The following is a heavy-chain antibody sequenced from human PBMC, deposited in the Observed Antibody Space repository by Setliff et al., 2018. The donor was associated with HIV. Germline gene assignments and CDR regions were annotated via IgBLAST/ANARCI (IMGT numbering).Heavy chain of an antibody. CDR2: IHAGNGDT. CDR1: GYTFTSYA. V-gene: IGHV1-3*01. D-gene: IGHD6-25*01. CDR3: ATLLSYSSAWHY. Sequence: ASVKVSCKASGYTFTSYAMHWVRQAPGQRPEWMGWIHAGNGDTKYSQNFQGRVTITRDTSASTAYMELSSLRSEDTAVYYCATLLSYSSAWHYWGQGTLVTVSS. J-gene: IGHJ4*02.